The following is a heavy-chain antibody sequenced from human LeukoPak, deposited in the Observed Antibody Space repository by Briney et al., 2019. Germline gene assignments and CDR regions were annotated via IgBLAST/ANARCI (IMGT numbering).Heavy chain of an antibody. CDR2: IHHSGTT. Sequence: SETLSLTCTVSGGSISSSTWWSWVRQPPGKGLECIGEIHHSGTTNYNPSLKSRVTISIDKSKNQFSLKLNSVTAADTAVYYCARTNWNGGRFDYWGQGTLVTVSS. CDR1: GGSISSSTW. D-gene: IGHD1-20*01. J-gene: IGHJ4*02. CDR3: ARTNWNGGRFDY. V-gene: IGHV4-4*02.